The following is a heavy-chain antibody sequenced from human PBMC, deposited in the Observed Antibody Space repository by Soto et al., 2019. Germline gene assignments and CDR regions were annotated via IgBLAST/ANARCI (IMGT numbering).Heavy chain of an antibody. Sequence: QVQLVQSGAEVKKPGASVKVSCKASGYSFTDYHIHWVRQAPGQGLEWLGRINPKIGGTSTAQKFQGWVTMTTDTSHSTASMERTRLTTDDTAIYYCARGDSTDCSNGVCSFFYNHDMDVWGQGTTVTVSS. CDR3: ARGDSTDCSNGVCSFFYNHDMDV. J-gene: IGHJ6*02. D-gene: IGHD2-8*01. V-gene: IGHV1-2*04. CDR2: INPKIGGT. CDR1: GYSFTDYH.